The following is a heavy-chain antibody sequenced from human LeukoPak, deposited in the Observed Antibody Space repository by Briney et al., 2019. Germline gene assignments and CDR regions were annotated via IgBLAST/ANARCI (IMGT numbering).Heavy chain of an antibody. V-gene: IGHV3-23*01. D-gene: IGHD1-26*01. CDR1: GFTFSSYW. CDR2: ISGSGGST. Sequence: PGGSLRLSCAASGFTFSSYWMHWVRQAPGKGLEWVSAISGSGGSTYYADSVKGRFTISRDNSKNTLYLQMNSLRAEDTAVYYCAKDYREEFGFDYWGQGTLVTVSS. CDR3: AKDYREEFGFDY. J-gene: IGHJ4*02.